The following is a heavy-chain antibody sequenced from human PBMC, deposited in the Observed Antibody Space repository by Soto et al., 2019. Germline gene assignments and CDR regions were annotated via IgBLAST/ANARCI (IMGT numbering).Heavy chain of an antibody. J-gene: IGHJ5*01. CDR2: ISSSSSYI. CDR1: GFTFSSYS. D-gene: IGHD3-10*01. CDR3: ARVGRVRGVIAWFDP. Sequence: GGSLRLSCAASGFTFSSYSMNWFRQAPGKGLEWVSSISSSSSYIYYADSVKGRFTISRDNAKNSLYLQMNSLRAEDTAVYYCARVGRVRGVIAWFDPWGQGTLVTVSS. V-gene: IGHV3-21*01.